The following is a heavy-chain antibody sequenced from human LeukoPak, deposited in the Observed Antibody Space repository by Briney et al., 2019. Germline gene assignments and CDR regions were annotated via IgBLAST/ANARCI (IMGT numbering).Heavy chain of an antibody. CDR1: GYTFTSYA. Sequence: ASVKVSCKASGYTFTSYAIHWVRQAPGQRLEWMGWITTVNGNTRYSQTFQGRVIISRDTSASTAFMELSGLRFEDTAMYYCAKVDGDNNFDYWAREPWSPSPQ. D-gene: IGHD5-24*01. V-gene: IGHV1-3*04. J-gene: IGHJ4*02. CDR2: ITTVNGNT. CDR3: AKVDGDNNFDY.